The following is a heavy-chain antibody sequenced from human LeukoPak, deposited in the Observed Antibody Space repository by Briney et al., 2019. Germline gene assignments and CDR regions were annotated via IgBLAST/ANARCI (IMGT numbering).Heavy chain of an antibody. Sequence: SETLSFTCAVYGGSFSGYYWSWIRQPPGKGLEWIGEINHSGSTNYNPSLKSRVTISVDTSKNQFSLKLSSVTAADTAVYYCARVYYYDSSGYFGYWGQGTLVTVSS. V-gene: IGHV4-34*01. CDR3: ARVYYYDSSGYFGY. CDR2: INHSGST. D-gene: IGHD3-22*01. J-gene: IGHJ4*02. CDR1: GGSFSGYY.